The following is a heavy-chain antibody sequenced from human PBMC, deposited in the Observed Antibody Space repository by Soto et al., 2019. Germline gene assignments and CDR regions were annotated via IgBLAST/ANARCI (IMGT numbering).Heavy chain of an antibody. CDR3: ARAKAALYYFDY. V-gene: IGHV1-18*01. J-gene: IGHJ4*02. Sequence: ASVKVSCKASGYTFTSYGISWVRQAPGQGLEWMGWISGHNGNTNYAQKLQGRVTMTTDTSTSTAYMELRNLRSDDTAVYYCARAKAALYYFDYWAQGTLVTVSS. CDR2: ISGHNGNT. D-gene: IGHD2-15*01. CDR1: GYTFTSYG.